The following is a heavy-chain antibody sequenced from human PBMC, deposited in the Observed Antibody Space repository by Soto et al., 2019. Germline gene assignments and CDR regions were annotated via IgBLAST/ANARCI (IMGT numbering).Heavy chain of an antibody. CDR3: ARFRRNYFDD. J-gene: IGHJ4*02. CDR1: GDSISGFY. V-gene: IGHV4-59*01. Sequence: XETLSLPFTVSGDSISGFYWSWIRQTPGKGLEWIGYINYVGRTSYYSPSLQSRVTISLDSSKNQFSLILSSVTAADTAVYFCARFRRNYFDDWGQGTQVTVSS. D-gene: IGHD3-10*01. CDR2: INYVGRTS.